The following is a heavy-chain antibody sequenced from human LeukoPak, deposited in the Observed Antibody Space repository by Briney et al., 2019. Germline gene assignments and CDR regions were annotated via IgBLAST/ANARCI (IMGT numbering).Heavy chain of an antibody. D-gene: IGHD3-16*02. CDR1: GFTFRSYE. V-gene: IGHV3-48*03. Sequence: GGSLRLSCAASGFTFRSYEMNWVRQVPGKGLERVSFISNGGDSIYYADSVKGRFTISRDNAKNSLFLQMNSLRAEDTAIYYCARSEARFMLSWGQGTLVTVSS. CDR2: ISNGGDSI. J-gene: IGHJ4*02. CDR3: ARSEARFMLS.